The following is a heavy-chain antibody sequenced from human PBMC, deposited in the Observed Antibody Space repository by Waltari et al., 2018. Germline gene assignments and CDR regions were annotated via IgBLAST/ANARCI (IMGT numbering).Heavy chain of an antibody. CDR3: ARDTGRDTAMVNDAFDI. CDR1: GFTFSSYW. D-gene: IGHD5-18*01. Sequence: EVQLVESGGGLVQPGGSLRLSCAASGFTFSSYWMSWVRQAPGKGLEWVANIKQDGSEKYYVDSVKGRFTISRDNAKNSLYLQMNSLRAEDTAVYYCARDTGRDTAMVNDAFDIWGQGTMVTVSS. J-gene: IGHJ3*02. V-gene: IGHV3-7*01. CDR2: IKQDGSEK.